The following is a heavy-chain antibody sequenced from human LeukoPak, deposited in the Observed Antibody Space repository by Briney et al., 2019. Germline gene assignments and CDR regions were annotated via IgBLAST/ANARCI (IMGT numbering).Heavy chain of an antibody. CDR2: INQDGSEK. J-gene: IGHJ4*02. CDR3: ARRYMATSAEDFDY. V-gene: IGHV3-7*01. D-gene: IGHD5-24*01. Sequence: GGSLRLSCAVSGFTFSDYAMTWVRQAPGKGLEWVANINQDGSEKYYVDSVKGRFTISRDNAKNSLYLQMNSLRAGDAAIYYCARRYMATSAEDFDYWGQGTLVTVSS. CDR1: GFTFSDYA.